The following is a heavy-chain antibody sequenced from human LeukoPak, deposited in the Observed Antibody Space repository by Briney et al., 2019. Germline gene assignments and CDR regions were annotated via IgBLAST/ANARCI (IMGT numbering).Heavy chain of an antibody. Sequence: GGSLRLSCAASGFTFDSYTMNWIRQAPGKGLEWVSSISSRSGSIYYADSVRGRFTISRDNAKNSLYLQMNSLRAEDTAVYYCARDLCSSTSCYAGFDYWGQGTLVTVSS. J-gene: IGHJ4*02. V-gene: IGHV3-21*01. CDR3: ARDLCSSTSCYAGFDY. D-gene: IGHD2-2*01. CDR1: GFTFDSYT. CDR2: ISSRSGSI.